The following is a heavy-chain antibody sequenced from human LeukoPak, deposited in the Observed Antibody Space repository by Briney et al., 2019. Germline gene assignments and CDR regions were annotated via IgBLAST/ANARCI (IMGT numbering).Heavy chain of an antibody. CDR2: INHSGST. CDR3: ARGVLGSSWYFLDY. D-gene: IGHD6-13*01. V-gene: IGHV4-34*01. CDR1: GGSFSGYY. J-gene: IGHJ4*02. Sequence: SETLSLTCAVYGGSFSGYYWSWVRQPPGKGLEWIGEINHSGSTNYNPSLKSRVTISVDTSKNQFSLKLSSVTDADTAVYYCARGVLGSSWYFLDYWGQGTLVTVSS.